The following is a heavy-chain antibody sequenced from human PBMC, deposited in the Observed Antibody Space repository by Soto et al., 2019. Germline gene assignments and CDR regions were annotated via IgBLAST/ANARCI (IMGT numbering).Heavy chain of an antibody. Sequence: GGSLRLSCVASGFSFGSYALTWVRQAPGKGLEWVSTISGSDGKTFYTDAVKGRFSISRDISQSTLYLQMNSLRADDTAIYYCARWSYLDYWGQGTRVTVSS. CDR2: ISGSDGKT. CDR3: ARWSYLDY. J-gene: IGHJ4*02. D-gene: IGHD3-3*01. CDR1: GFSFGSYA. V-gene: IGHV3-23*01.